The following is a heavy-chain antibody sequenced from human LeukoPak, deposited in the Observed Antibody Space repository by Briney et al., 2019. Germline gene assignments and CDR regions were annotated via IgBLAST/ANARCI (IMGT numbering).Heavy chain of an antibody. V-gene: IGHV1-69*08. CDR2: IVPVLEAT. Sequence: SVKVSCKASGNTFSSYTISWVRQAPGQGLEWLGRIVPVLEATKYSQKLEGRVTITADKSTVTAYMEVNGLRPDDTAVYYCARGGDVFGPFDSWGERALVTVSS. D-gene: IGHD3-16*01. J-gene: IGHJ4*02. CDR3: ARGGDVFGPFDS. CDR1: GNTFSSYT.